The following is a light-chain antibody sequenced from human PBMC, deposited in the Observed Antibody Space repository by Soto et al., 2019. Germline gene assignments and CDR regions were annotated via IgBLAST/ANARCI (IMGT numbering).Light chain of an antibody. V-gene: IGKV3D-20*02. CDR3: QQGNVSPST. CDR2: GGS. Sequence: VLLWSSAILTVSHGERAAVSCRASRSVVSSYLAWYQHKSGQAPRLLIYGGSGRTRGVPDRFSGSGSGTDFTLTISSLQPEDFATYYCQQGNVSPSTFGQGTKVDIK. J-gene: IGKJ1*01. CDR1: RSVVSSY.